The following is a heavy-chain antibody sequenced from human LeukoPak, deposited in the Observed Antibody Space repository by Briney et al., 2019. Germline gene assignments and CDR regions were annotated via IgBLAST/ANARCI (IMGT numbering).Heavy chain of an antibody. D-gene: IGHD6-6*01. Sequence: SQTLSLTCAVSGGSIGSGGYSWSWIRQPPGKGLEWIGYIYHSGSTYYNPSLKSRVTISVDRSKNQFSLKLSSVTAADTAVYYCARYISSSSWYFDYWGQGTLVTVSS. J-gene: IGHJ4*02. V-gene: IGHV4-30-2*01. CDR3: ARYISSSSWYFDY. CDR1: GGSIGSGGYS. CDR2: IYHSGST.